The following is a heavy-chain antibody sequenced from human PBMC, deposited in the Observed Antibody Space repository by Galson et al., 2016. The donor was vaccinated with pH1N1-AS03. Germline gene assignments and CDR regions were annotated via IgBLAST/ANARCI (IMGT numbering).Heavy chain of an antibody. Sequence: PALVTPTQTLTLTCSFSGFSLSTGGVHVAWIRQPPGKALEWLALIFWDGETRYRPSLTSRLTITKDTSKNEVVLTMTNMGPVDTATYYFARSTHVNEGLDFWGQGTLVTVSS. V-gene: IGHV2-5*02. CDR3: ARSTHVNEGLDF. J-gene: IGHJ4*02. CDR1: GFSLSTGGVH. CDR2: IFWDGET. D-gene: IGHD2-8*01.